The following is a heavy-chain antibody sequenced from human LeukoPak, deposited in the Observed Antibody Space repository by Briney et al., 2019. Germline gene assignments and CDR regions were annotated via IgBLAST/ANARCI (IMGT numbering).Heavy chain of an antibody. V-gene: IGHV3-21*01. CDR3: AGRSYNWNDVHYYYYMDV. Sequence: GGSLRLSCAASGFTFSSYSMNWVRQAPGKGLEWVSSISSSSSYIYYADSVKGRLTISRDNAKNSLYLQMNSLRAEDTAVYYCAGRSYNWNDVHYYYYMDVWGKGTTVTVSS. D-gene: IGHD1-20*01. J-gene: IGHJ6*03. CDR1: GFTFSSYS. CDR2: ISSSSSYI.